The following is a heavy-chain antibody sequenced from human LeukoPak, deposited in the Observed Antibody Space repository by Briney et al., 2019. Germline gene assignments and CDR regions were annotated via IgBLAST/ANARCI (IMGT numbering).Heavy chain of an antibody. CDR3: AKDRGSGYCSSTSCSNWFDP. V-gene: IGHV3-30*18. CDR2: ISYDGSNK. J-gene: IGHJ5*02. D-gene: IGHD2-2*01. Sequence: GRSLRLSCAASGFTFSPYGMHWVRQAPGKGLEWVTVISYDGSNKYYADSVKGRFTISRDNSKNMLYLQMNSLRAEDTAVYYCAKDRGSGYCSSTSCSNWFDPWGQGTLVTVSS. CDR1: GFTFSPYG.